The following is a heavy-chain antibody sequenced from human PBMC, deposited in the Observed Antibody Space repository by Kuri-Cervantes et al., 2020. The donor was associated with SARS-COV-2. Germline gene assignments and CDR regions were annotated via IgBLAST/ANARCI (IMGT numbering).Heavy chain of an antibody. V-gene: IGHV4-34*01. CDR2: INHSGST. D-gene: IGHD2-2*01. Sequence: SQTLSLTCAFYGGSFSGYYWSWIRQPPGKGLEWIGEINHSGSTYYNPSLKSRVTISVDTSKNQFSLKLSSVTAADTAVYYCARLAGYCSSTSCPYYYYYGMDVWGQGTTVTVSS. CDR1: GGSFSGYY. CDR3: ARLAGYCSSTSCPYYYYYGMDV. J-gene: IGHJ6*02.